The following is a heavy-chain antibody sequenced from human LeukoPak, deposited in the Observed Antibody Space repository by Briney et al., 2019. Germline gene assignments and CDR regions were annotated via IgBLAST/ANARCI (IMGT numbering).Heavy chain of an antibody. J-gene: IGHJ6*02. V-gene: IGHV3-48*03. CDR1: GFTFSSYE. CDR2: ISSSGSTI. CDR3: ARDGRYFDWLLEYYYYYYGMDV. D-gene: IGHD3-9*01. Sequence: GSLRLSCAASGFTFSSYEMNWVRQAPGKGLEWVSYISSSGSTIYYADSVKGRFTISRDNAKNSLYLQMNSLRAEDTAVYYCARDGRYFDWLLEYYYYYYGMDVWGQGTTVTVSS.